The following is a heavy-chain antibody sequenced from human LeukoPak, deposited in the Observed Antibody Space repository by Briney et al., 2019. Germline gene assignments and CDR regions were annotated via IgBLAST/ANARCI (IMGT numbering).Heavy chain of an antibody. D-gene: IGHD4-17*01. J-gene: IGHJ4*02. Sequence: GGSLRLSCAASGFTFSGSAMSWVRQAPGEGLQWVSLISSTGGTTYYAGSVKGRFTISRDNSMSKLLLQMNSLRAEDTAVYFCAKTDDYGDYLVDYWGQGTLVTVSS. V-gene: IGHV3-23*01. CDR3: AKTDDYGDYLVDY. CDR1: GFTFSGSA. CDR2: ISSTGGTT.